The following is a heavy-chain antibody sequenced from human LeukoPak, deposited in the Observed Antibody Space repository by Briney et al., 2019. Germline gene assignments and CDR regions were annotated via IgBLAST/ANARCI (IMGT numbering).Heavy chain of an antibody. CDR1: GGSFSGYY. D-gene: IGHD4-17*01. J-gene: IGHJ4*02. V-gene: IGHV4-34*01. Sequence: PSETLSLTCAVYGGSFSGYYWSWIRQPPGKGLEWIGEINHSGSTNYNPSLKSRVTISVDTSKNQFSLKLSSVTAADTAVYYCARAGGLVTTALFDYWGQGTLVTVSS. CDR2: INHSGST. CDR3: ARAGGLVTTALFDY.